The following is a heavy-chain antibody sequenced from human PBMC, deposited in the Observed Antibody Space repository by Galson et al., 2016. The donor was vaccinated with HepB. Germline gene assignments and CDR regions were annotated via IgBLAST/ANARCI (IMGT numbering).Heavy chain of an antibody. V-gene: IGHV3-33*01. Sequence: SLRLSCAASGFTFSSYGMHWVRQAPGKGLEWVAVIWYDGSNKYYADSVKGRFTISRDNSKNTLYLQMNSLRAEDTAVYYCARDSFDSHGSGSPLFDYWGQGTLVTVSS. J-gene: IGHJ4*02. CDR1: GFTFSSYG. D-gene: IGHD3-10*01. CDR2: IWYDGSNK. CDR3: ARDSFDSHGSGSPLFDY.